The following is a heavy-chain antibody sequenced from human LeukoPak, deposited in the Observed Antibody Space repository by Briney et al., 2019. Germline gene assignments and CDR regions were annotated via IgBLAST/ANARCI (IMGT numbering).Heavy chain of an antibody. J-gene: IGHJ4*02. CDR2: IYYTGTT. CDR1: GVSISSYY. Sequence: SETLSLTCTVSGVSISSYYWTWIRQIPGKGLEWIGYIYYTGTTNYNPLFESRATISVDTSKNQFSLKLTSVTAADTAVYFCARGEDFERYYLAYWGQGTLVTVSS. V-gene: IGHV4-59*01. D-gene: IGHD3-9*01. CDR3: ARGEDFERYYLAY.